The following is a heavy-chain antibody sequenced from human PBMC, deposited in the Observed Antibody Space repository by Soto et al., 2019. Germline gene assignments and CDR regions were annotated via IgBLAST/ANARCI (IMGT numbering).Heavy chain of an antibody. D-gene: IGHD3-22*01. Sequence: ASVKVSCKASGYTFTSYAMHWVRQAPGQRLEWMGWINAYNGNTNYAQNFQGRVSMTTDSSTTTAYMELSSLRFEDTAVYYCVRDYYYDSSGSDAFDIWGQGTMVTVSS. CDR2: INAYNGNT. CDR3: VRDYYYDSSGSDAFDI. J-gene: IGHJ3*02. CDR1: GYTFTSYA. V-gene: IGHV1-3*01.